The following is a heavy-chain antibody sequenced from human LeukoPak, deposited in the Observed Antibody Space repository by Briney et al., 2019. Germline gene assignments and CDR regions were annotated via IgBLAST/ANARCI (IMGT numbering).Heavy chain of an antibody. V-gene: IGHV4-39*07. CDR3: ARLLWFPQKNRKISRRGFLDY. CDR2: INHSGST. D-gene: IGHD2-21*01. Sequence: SETLSLTCTVSGGSISSSSYYWVWIRQPPGKGLEWIGEINHSGSTNYNPSLKSRVTISVDTSKNQFSLKLSSVTAADTAVYYCARLLWFPQKNRKISRRGFLDYWGQGTLVTVSS. CDR1: GGSISSSSYY. J-gene: IGHJ4*02.